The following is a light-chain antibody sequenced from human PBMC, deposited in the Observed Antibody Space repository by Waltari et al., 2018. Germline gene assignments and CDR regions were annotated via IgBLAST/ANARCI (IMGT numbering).Light chain of an antibody. J-gene: IGLJ3*02. V-gene: IGLV10-54*04. CDR2: RSD. CDR3: SAWDSDLVAVV. Sequence: QAGLTQPPSVSRALGQTATLTCAGNRNNVGNQGVAWLQQHQGHPPKLLSYRSDNRPSGISERFAASWSGNTASLTITGLQADDEADYYCSAWDSDLVAVVFGGGTKLTVL. CDR1: RNNVGNQG.